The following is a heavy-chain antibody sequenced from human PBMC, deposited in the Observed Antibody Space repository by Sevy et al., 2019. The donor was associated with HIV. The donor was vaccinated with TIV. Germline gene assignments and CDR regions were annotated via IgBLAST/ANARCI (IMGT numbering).Heavy chain of an antibody. CDR1: GFNFRTYS. J-gene: IGHJ4*02. D-gene: IGHD3-10*01. V-gene: IGHV3-21*04. Sequence: GGSLRLSCAASGFNFRTYSMNWVRQAPGKGLEWLSSISDDSRYIYYSDSVKGRFTISRANAKNLLFLQMNNLRVEDTAIYYCARDLRFGISDYYFEYWGQGTLVTVSS. CDR3: ARDLRFGISDYYFEY. CDR2: ISDDSRYI.